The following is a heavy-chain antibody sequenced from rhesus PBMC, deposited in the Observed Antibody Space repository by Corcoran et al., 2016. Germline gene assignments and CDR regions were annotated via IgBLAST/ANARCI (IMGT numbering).Heavy chain of an antibody. CDR2: ISGSGGTT. J-gene: IGHJ4*01. CDR3: ARTPYNFWSPFDY. CDR1: GGSISSNY. V-gene: IGHV4-173*01. D-gene: IGHD3-3*01. Sequence: QLQLQESGPGLVKPSETLSLTCAVSGGSISSNYWSWIRQPPGKGLGWIGRISGSGGTTDYNPSLTSRVTISPDTSKIQFSLKLSSVTAADTAVYYCARTPYNFWSPFDYWGQGVLVTVSS.